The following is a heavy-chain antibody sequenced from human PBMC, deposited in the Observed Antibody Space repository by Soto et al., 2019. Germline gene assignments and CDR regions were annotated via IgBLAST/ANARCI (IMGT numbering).Heavy chain of an antibody. CDR1: GYTFTSYG. CDR3: ARDTPMVRGVIITDYYGMDV. CDR2: ISAYNGNT. J-gene: IGHJ6*02. V-gene: IGHV1-18*01. Sequence: ASVKVSCKASGYTFTSYGISWVRQAPGQGLEWMGWISAYNGNTNYAQKLQGRVTMTTDTSTSTAYMELRSLRSDDTAVYYCARDTPMVRGVIITDYYGMDVWGQGTTVTVS. D-gene: IGHD3-10*01.